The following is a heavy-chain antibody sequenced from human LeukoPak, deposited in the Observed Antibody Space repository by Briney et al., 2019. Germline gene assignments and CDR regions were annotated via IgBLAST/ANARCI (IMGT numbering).Heavy chain of an antibody. CDR1: GGSFSGYY. V-gene: IGHV4-34*01. J-gene: IGHJ4*02. D-gene: IGHD2-2*03. CDR3: AREELDESRRYYFDY. CDR2: INHSGST. Sequence: SETLSLTCAVYGGSFSGYYWSWIRQPPGKGLEWIGEINHSGSTNYNPSLKSRVTISVDTSKNQFSLKLSPVTAADTAVYYCAREELDESRRYYFDYWGQGTLVTVSS.